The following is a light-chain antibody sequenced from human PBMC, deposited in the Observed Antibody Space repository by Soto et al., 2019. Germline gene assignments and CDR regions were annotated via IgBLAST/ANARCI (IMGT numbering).Light chain of an antibody. J-gene: IGKJ4*01. Sequence: EIVLTQSPATLSLSPGQRPTLFCRASQSVSSYLAWYQQKPGQAPRLLIYDASNRATGIPARLSGSGSGTDFTLTISSLEPEEFAVYYCQQRSNWPLTFGGGTKVDIK. CDR2: DAS. CDR1: QSVSSY. V-gene: IGKV3-11*01. CDR3: QQRSNWPLT.